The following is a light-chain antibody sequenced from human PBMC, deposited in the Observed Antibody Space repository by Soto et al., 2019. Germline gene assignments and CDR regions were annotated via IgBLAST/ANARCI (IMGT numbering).Light chain of an antibody. CDR1: SSDVGGYNS. Sequence: QSALTQPASVSGSPGQSITISCTGTSSDVGGYNSVSWYQHHPGKAPKLMIYNVYNRPSGVFHRFSGSKSGSTASLTISGLQAEDEADYYCSSYTSSSTLVYVFGTGTKVTVL. J-gene: IGLJ1*01. CDR3: SSYTSSSTLVYV. CDR2: NVY. V-gene: IGLV2-14*03.